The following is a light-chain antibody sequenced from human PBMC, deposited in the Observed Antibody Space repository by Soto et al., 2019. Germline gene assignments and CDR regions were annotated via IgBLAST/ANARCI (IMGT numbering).Light chain of an antibody. J-gene: IGKJ4*01. CDR3: QQRSNWPLT. CDR1: QSVSSY. Sequence: EIVLTQSPATLSLSPGERATLSCRASQSVSSYLAWYQQKPGQAPRLLIYDASNRATGIPARFSGSGSGTVVTLTISSLEPEDFAVYYCQQRSNWPLTFGGGTKVEIK. CDR2: DAS. V-gene: IGKV3-11*01.